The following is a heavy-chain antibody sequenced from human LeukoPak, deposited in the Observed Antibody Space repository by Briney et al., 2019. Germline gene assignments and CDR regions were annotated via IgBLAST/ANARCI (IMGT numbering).Heavy chain of an antibody. CDR1: GVTFSSYA. V-gene: IGHV1-69*04. CDR2: IIPIFGIA. CDR3: ARDRGNWKTPIGY. D-gene: IGHD1-20*01. J-gene: IGHJ4*02. Sequence: ASVKVSCKASGVTFSSYAISCVRQAPGQRLEWMGRIIPIFGIANYAQKFQGRVTITADKSTSTAYMELSSLRSEDTAVYYCARDRGNWKTPIGYWGQGTLVTVSS.